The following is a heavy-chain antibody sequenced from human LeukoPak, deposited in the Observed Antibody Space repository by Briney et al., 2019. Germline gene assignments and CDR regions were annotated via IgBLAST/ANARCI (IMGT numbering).Heavy chain of an antibody. CDR1: GGSISSGDYY. CDR3: AREGRSENYFDY. D-gene: IGHD3-10*01. V-gene: IGHV4-61*08. CDR2: IYYSGST. Sequence: SETLSLTCTVSGGSISSGDYYWSWIRQPPGKGLEWIGYIYYSGSTNYNPSLKSRVTISVDTSKNQFSLKLSSVTAADTAVYYCAREGRSENYFDYWGQGTLVTVSS. J-gene: IGHJ4*02.